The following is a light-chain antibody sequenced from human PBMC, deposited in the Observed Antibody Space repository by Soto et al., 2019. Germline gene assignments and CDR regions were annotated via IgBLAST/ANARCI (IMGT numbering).Light chain of an antibody. CDR3: QQSYKNPHT. V-gene: IGKV1-39*01. CDR2: VAS. J-gene: IGKJ4*01. Sequence: IQMTQSPSSLSASVGERVTITCRASQRIRTDLNWYQQRPGKAPKVLIYVASTLQTGVPSRFSGSSSGTDFNRTITSLQPEDFALYYCQQSYKNPHTFGGGTRVEIK. CDR1: QRIRTD.